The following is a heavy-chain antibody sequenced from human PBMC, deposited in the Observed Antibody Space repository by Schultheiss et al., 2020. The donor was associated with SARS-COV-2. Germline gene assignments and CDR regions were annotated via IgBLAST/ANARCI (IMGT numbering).Heavy chain of an antibody. CDR1: GYTFTGYY. J-gene: IGHJ4*02. V-gene: IGHV1-2*02. CDR3: ARGYYDSNGYYYFDY. D-gene: IGHD3-22*01. CDR2: INPNSGGT. Sequence: ASVKVSCKASGYTFTGYYMHWVRQAPGQGLEWMGWINPNSGGTNYAQKFQGRVTMTRDTSISTAYMELSRLRSDDTAVYYCARGYYDSNGYYYFDYWGQGTLVTVSS.